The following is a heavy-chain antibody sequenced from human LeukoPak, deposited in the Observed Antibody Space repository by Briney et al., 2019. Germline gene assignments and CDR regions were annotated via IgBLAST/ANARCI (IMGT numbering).Heavy chain of an antibody. Sequence: ASVKVSCKASGYTFTSYGISWVRQAPGQGLEWMGWISAYNGNTNYAQKLQGRVTMTTGTSTSTAYMELRSLRSDDTAVYYCASPLRYSSGPADAFDIWGQGTMVTVSS. CDR1: GYTFTSYG. D-gene: IGHD6-19*01. V-gene: IGHV1-18*01. CDR2: ISAYNGNT. J-gene: IGHJ3*02. CDR3: ASPLRYSSGPADAFDI.